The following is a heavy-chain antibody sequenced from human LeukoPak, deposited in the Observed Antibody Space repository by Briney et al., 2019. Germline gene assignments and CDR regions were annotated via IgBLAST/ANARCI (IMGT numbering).Heavy chain of an antibody. CDR1: GGSISNYY. CDR3: VRGERLGGDY. V-gene: IGHV4-59*01. J-gene: IGHJ4*01. D-gene: IGHD3-10*01. CDR2: ISYSGGT. Sequence: PSETLSLTCTVSGGSISNYYWSWIRQSPGKGLEWIGYISYSGGTNYNPSLKSRVTISLDTSKNQFSLQLSSVTAADTAVYYCVRGERLGGDYWGHGTLVTVSS.